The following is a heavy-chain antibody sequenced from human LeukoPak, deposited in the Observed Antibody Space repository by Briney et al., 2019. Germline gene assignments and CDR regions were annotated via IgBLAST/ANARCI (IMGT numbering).Heavy chain of an antibody. CDR1: GASVNSGNYY. CDR2: IHIGGTT. J-gene: IGHJ4*02. D-gene: IGHD3-3*01. CDR3: VGLRFLQWTPTRIFDS. Sequence: SQTLSLTCTVSGASVNSGNYYWTWIRQPAGKGLEWIGRIHIGGTTTYKSSLQSRVTISIDTSKNQFSLRLNSVTAADTAIYYCVGLRFLQWTPTRIFDSWGQGTLVTVSS. V-gene: IGHV4-61*02.